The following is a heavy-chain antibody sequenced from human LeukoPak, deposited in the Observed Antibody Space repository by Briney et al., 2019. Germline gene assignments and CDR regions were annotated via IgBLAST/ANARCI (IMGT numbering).Heavy chain of an antibody. CDR2: IRYDGSIK. D-gene: IGHD1-26*01. V-gene: IGHV3-30*02. J-gene: IGHJ6*03. CDR3: ARRYSGSYNYYYMDV. CDR1: GFTFSSYG. Sequence: GGSLRLSCGASGFTFSSYGMHWVRQAPGKGLEWVAFIRYDGSIKYYADSVKGRFTISRDNSKNTLYLQMDSLRPEDTAVYYCARRYSGSYNYYYMDVWGKGTTDTVSS.